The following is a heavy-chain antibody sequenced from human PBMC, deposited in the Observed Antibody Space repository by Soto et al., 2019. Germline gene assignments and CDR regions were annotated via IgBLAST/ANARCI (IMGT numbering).Heavy chain of an antibody. CDR2: TYYRSKWYN. Sequence: SQTLSLNCAISGDSVSSNSAAWNWIRQSPSRGLEWLGRTYYRSKWYNDYAVSVKSRITINPDTSKNQFSLQLNSVTPEDTAVYYCAREGGPCSGGGCYSGDYYFDYWGQGTLGIVSS. CDR1: GDSVSSNSAA. CDR3: AREGGPCSGGGCYSGDYYFDY. V-gene: IGHV6-1*01. J-gene: IGHJ4*02. D-gene: IGHD2-15*01.